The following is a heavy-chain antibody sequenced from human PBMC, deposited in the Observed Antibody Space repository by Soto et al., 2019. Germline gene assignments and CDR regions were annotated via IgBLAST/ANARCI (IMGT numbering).Heavy chain of an antibody. D-gene: IGHD3-16*02. CDR3: ARSRRSSDYIWGSYRHGPMDV. CDR2: INSDGSST. J-gene: IGHJ6*03. CDR1: GFTFSSYW. Sequence: GSLRLSCAASGFTFSSYWMHWVRQAPGKGLVWVSRINSDGSSTSYADSVKGRFTISRDNAKNTLYLQMNSLRAEDTAVYYCARSRRSSDYIWGSYRHGPMDVWGKGTTVTVSS. V-gene: IGHV3-74*01.